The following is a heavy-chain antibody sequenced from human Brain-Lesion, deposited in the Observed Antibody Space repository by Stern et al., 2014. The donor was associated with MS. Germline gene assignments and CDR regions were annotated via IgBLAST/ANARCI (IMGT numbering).Heavy chain of an antibody. D-gene: IGHD4-17*01. CDR3: ARGPHDYGYGMDV. CDR2: IYHNGDT. CDR1: GDSIKNINY. V-gene: IGHV4-4*02. Sequence: QVQLGQSGPGLVKPSGTLSLTCGVSGDSIKNINYWSWVRQPPGKGLEWIGEIYHNGDTNYNPSLKSRVTISVDKSKTQFSLKLSSVTAADTAVYYCARGPHDYGYGMDVWGQGTTVTVSS. J-gene: IGHJ6*02.